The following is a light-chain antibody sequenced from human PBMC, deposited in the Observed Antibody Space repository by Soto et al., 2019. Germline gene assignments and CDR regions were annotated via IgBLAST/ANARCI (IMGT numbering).Light chain of an antibody. Sequence: QTPRTIGSTPEQRASHTSRASQNVNSNCFAWNQKKAGQAPRLCIFGVSSRATGIPDRVSGSGADTDFTLTVSGLGPEDLAVNYCQQYGSSPLTVGGGTKVEI. CDR3: QQYGSSPLT. J-gene: IGKJ4*01. V-gene: IGKV3-20*01. CDR1: QNVNSNC. CDR2: GVS.